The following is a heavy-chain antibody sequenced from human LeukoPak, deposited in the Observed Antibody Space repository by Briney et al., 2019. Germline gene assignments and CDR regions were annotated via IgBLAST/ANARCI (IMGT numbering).Heavy chain of an antibody. CDR1: GYTFSSYA. CDR3: ARGDIQLWLRVFDY. CDR2: INTNTGNP. Sequence: GASVKVSCKASGYTFSSYAMNWVRQAPGQGLEWMGWINTNTGNPTYAQGFTGRFVFSLDTSVSTAYLQISSLKAEDTAVYYCARGDIQLWLRVFDYWGQGTLVTVSS. D-gene: IGHD5-18*01. J-gene: IGHJ4*02. V-gene: IGHV7-4-1*02.